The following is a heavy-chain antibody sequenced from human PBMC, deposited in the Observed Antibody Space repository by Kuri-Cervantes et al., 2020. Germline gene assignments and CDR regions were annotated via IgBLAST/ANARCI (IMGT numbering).Heavy chain of an antibody. CDR3: ARGYGIAVAGTDY. CDR1: GGTFSSYA. CDR2: IIPIFGTA. D-gene: IGHD6-19*01. Sequence: SVKVSCKASGGTFSSYAISWVRQTPGQGLEWMGGIIPIFGTANYAQKFQGSVTITADKYTSTAYMVLRCLRSDDTAVYYCARGYGIAVAGTDYWGQGTLVTVSS. J-gene: IGHJ4*02. V-gene: IGHV1-69*06.